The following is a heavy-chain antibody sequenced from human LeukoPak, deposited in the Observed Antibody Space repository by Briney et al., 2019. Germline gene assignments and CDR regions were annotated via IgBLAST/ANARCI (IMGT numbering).Heavy chain of an antibody. D-gene: IGHD1-26*01. J-gene: IGHJ6*03. CDR2: IIPIFGTA. CDR3: ARDLGSGSYLGNNYYYCYYMDV. CDR1: GGTFSSYA. V-gene: IGHV1-69*13. Sequence: GASVKVSCKASGGTFSSYAISWVRQAPGQGLEWMGGIIPIFGTANYAQKFQGRVTITADESTSTAYMELSSLRSEDTAVYYCARDLGSGSYLGNNYYYCYYMDVWGKGTTVTVSS.